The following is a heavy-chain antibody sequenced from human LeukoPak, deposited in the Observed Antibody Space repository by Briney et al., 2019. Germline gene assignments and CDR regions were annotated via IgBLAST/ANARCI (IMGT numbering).Heavy chain of an antibody. CDR3: ARRGSFDWLFLDRLDAFYGY. J-gene: IGHJ4*02. D-gene: IGHD3-9*01. Sequence: KPSETLSLTCTVSGGSISSSSYYWGWIRQPPGKGLEWIGEINHSGSTNYNPSLKSRVTISVDTSKNQFSLKLSSVTAADTAVYYCARRGSFDWLFLDRLDAFYGYWGQGTLVTVSS. CDR2: INHSGST. CDR1: GGSISSSSYY. V-gene: IGHV4-39*07.